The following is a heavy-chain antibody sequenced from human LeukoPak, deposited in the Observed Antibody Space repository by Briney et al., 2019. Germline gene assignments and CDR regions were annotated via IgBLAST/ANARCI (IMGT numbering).Heavy chain of an antibody. V-gene: IGHV3-7*03. Sequence: GGSLRLSCAASGFTFRNNWMNWIRQTPGKGLEWVANIRPDASDTGYVDSVKGRFTISSDNAKNLLYLQMNSQRVDDTAVYYCTSISLGANEDYWGQGTRVTVSS. CDR1: GFTFRNNW. CDR3: TSISLGANEDY. J-gene: IGHJ4*02. CDR2: IRPDASDT. D-gene: IGHD1-26*01.